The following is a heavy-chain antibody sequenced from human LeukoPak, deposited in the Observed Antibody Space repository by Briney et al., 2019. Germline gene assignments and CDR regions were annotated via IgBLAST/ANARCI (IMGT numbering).Heavy chain of an antibody. CDR1: GFTFSSYA. V-gene: IGHV3-23*01. D-gene: IGHD6-19*01. Sequence: TGGSLRLSCAASGFTFSSYAMHWVRQAPGKGLEWVSAISGSGGSTYYADSVKGRFTISRDNSKNTLYLQMNSLRAEDTAVYYCAKMTESSGWTVKDFDYWGQGTLVTVSS. CDR2: ISGSGGST. J-gene: IGHJ4*02. CDR3: AKMTESSGWTVKDFDY.